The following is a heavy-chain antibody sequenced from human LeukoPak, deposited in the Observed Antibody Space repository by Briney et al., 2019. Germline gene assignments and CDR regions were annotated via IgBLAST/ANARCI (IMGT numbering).Heavy chain of an antibody. V-gene: IGHV3-74*01. CDR3: ARVSTSGYSLGTGFDY. CDR1: GFTFSRYW. D-gene: IGHD1-14*01. CDR2: IHSDGIST. Sequence: PGGSLRLSCAASGFTFSRYWMHWVRQAPGKGLVWVSRIHSDGISTSYADSVKGRFTISRDNAKNTLYLQMNSLRAEDTAVYYCARVSTSGYSLGTGFDYWGQGNLVTVSS. J-gene: IGHJ4*02.